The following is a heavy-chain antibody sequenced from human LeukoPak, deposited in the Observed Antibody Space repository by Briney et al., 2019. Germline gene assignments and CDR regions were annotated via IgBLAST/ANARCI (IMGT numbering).Heavy chain of an antibody. V-gene: IGHV1-2*04. CDR1: GYTFTGYY. CDR3: ARAVGQWLVRYFDY. D-gene: IGHD6-19*01. Sequence: GASVKVSCKASGYTFTGYYMHWVRQAPGQGLEWMGWINPNSGGTNYAQKFQGWVTMTRDTSISTAYMELSRLRSDDTAVYYCARAVGQWLVRYFDYWGQGTLVTVSS. J-gene: IGHJ4*02. CDR2: INPNSGGT.